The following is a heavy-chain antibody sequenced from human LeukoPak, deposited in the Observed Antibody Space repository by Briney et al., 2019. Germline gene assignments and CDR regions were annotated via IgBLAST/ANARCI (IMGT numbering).Heavy chain of an antibody. V-gene: IGHV3-7*05. D-gene: IGHD2-2*01. CDR3: TRIIVEVPGVSDYCDS. J-gene: IGHJ4*02. Sequence: PGGSLRLSCAASGFTFSSYWMTWVRQAPGKGLEWVASIKYDGSEKNYVDSVKGRFTISRDNAKNSLYLQMNSLRAEDTAVYYCTRIIVEVPGVSDYCDSWGQGTLVTVSS. CDR2: IKYDGSEK. CDR1: GFTFSSYW.